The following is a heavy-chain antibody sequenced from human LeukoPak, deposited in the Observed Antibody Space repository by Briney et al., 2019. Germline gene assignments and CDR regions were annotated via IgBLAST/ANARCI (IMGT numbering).Heavy chain of an antibody. D-gene: IGHD3-22*01. V-gene: IGHV3-7*01. CDR1: GFTFSSYW. Sequence: GGSLRLSCAASGFTFSSYWMSWVRQAPGKGPEWVANIKQDGSEKYYVDSVKGRFTISRDNAKNSLYLQMNSLRAEDTAVYYCARGDYYDSSGYSPLDYWGQGALVTVSS. CDR2: IKQDGSEK. J-gene: IGHJ4*02. CDR3: ARGDYYDSSGYSPLDY.